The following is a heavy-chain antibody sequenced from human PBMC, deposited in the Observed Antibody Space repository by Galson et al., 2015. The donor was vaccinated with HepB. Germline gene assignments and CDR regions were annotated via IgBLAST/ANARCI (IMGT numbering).Heavy chain of an antibody. CDR2: MNLDGSEK. V-gene: IGHV3-7*01. J-gene: IGHJ6*03. Sequence: SLRLSCAASGFRFNTSWMTWVRQAPGKGLEWLAYMNLDGSEKYYVDSLRGRSTISRDNAKNSLSLQIHSLKGEDTAVYFCATSYSYYMAFWGKGTTVTVSS. CDR3: ATSYSYYMAF. CDR1: GFRFNTSW.